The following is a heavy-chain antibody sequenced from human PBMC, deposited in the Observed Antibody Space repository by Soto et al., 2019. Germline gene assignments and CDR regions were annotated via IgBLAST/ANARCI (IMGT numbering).Heavy chain of an antibody. CDR2: IFSDDEY. CDR3: ARIMRDARGETDAIYYFDP. J-gene: IGHJ5*02. CDR1: GFSLSNPKMG. V-gene: IGHV2-26*01. Sequence: SGPTLVNPTETLTLTCTVSGFSLSNPKMGVSWIRQPPGKAPEWLAHIFSDDEYSYSTSLKSRLIISKDTSKSQVVLTMTNMDPADSATSYCARIMRDARGETDAIYYFDPWGQGNQVTVSS. D-gene: IGHD3-10*01.